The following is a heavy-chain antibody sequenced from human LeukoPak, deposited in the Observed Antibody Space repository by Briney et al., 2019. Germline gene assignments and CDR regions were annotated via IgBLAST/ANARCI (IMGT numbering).Heavy chain of an antibody. CDR2: FYYSGST. CDR1: GGSFSGYY. CDR3: ARDTVGATFPGAFDI. J-gene: IGHJ3*02. D-gene: IGHD1-26*01. Sequence: PSETLSLTCAVCGGSFSGYYWSWIRQPPGRGLEWIGSFYYSGSTYYNPSLKSRVSMSVDTSKNHFSLKLSSVTAADTAVYYCARDTVGATFPGAFDIWGQGTLVTVSS. V-gene: IGHV4-34*01.